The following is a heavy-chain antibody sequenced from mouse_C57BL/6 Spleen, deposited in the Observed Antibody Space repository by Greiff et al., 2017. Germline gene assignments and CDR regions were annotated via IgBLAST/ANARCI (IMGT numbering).Heavy chain of an antibody. CDR3: ARSGSNAYFAY. D-gene: IGHD2-5*01. CDR1: GYTFTSYW. J-gene: IGHJ2*01. V-gene: IGHV1-7*01. Sequence: VQLQQSGAELAKSGASVKLSCKASGYTFTSYWMNWVKQRPGQGLEWIGYINPSSGYTKYNQKFKDKATLTADKSSSTAYMQLSSLTYEVSAVYYCARSGSNAYFAYWGQGTTLTVSS. CDR2: INPSSGYT.